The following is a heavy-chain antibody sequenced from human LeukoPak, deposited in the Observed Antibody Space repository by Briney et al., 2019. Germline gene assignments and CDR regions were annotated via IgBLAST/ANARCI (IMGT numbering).Heavy chain of an antibody. CDR1: GFTFSSYG. V-gene: IGHV3-30*18. D-gene: IGHD6-13*01. CDR2: ISYDGSNK. J-gene: IGHJ4*02. Sequence: PGGSLRLSCAASGFTFSSYGMHWVRQAPGKGLEWVAVISYDGSNKYYADSVKGRFTISRDNSKNTLYLQMNSLRAEDTAVYYCAKALLRGQQLLTGFDYWGQGTLVTVSS. CDR3: AKALLRGQQLLTGFDY.